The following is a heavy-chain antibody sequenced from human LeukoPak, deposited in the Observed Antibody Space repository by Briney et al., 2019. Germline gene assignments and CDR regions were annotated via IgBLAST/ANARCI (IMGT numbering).Heavy chain of an antibody. D-gene: IGHD5-12*01. Sequence: GGSLRLSCAASGFTFSSYSMNWVRQAPGKGLEWVSSISSSSSYIYYADSVKGRFTISRGNAKNPLYLQMNSLRAEDTAVYYCARGCGYSGYDCGYWGQGTLVTVSS. CDR3: ARGCGYSGYDCGY. V-gene: IGHV3-21*01. CDR1: GFTFSSYS. J-gene: IGHJ4*02. CDR2: ISSSSSYI.